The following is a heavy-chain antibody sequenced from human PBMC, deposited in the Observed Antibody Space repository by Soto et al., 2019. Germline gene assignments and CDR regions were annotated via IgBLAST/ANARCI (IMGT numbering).Heavy chain of an antibody. D-gene: IGHD6-19*01. V-gene: IGHV4-34*01. Sequence: SETLSLTCAVYGGSFSGYYWSWIRQPPGKGLQWIGQINHSGSAYYNPSLKSRVTISVHTSNSQFSLELSSVTAADTAVYYCARGLITGSHYSGGWYYFDSWGQGTQVTVSS. J-gene: IGHJ4*02. CDR2: INHSGSA. CDR1: GGSFSGYY. CDR3: ARGLITGSHYSGGWYYFDS.